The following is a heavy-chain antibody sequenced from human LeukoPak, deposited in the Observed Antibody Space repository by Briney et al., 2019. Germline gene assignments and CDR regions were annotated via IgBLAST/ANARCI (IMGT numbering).Heavy chain of an antibody. CDR2: IYYSGNT. CDR3: ARQNSGTYYSRYFDL. D-gene: IGHD1-26*01. CDR1: GGSIRSSDYY. J-gene: IGHJ2*01. Sequence: SETLSLTCTVSGGSIRSSDYYWGWIRLPPGKGLEWIGSIYYSGNTHYNSSLKSRVTISVDTSKSQFSLKLNSVTAADTAVYYCARQNSGTYYSRYFDLWGRGTLVTVSS. V-gene: IGHV4-39*01.